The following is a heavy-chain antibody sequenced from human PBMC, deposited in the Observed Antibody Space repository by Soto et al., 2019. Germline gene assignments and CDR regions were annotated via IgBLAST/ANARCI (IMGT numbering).Heavy chain of an antibody. J-gene: IGHJ6*02. V-gene: IGHV3-23*01. CDR1: GFTFSSYA. CDR3: AKDLLSSIFGADSIMGMDV. CDR2: ISGSGGST. Sequence: EVQLLESGGGLVQPGGSLRLSCAASGFTFSSYAMSWVRQAPGKGLEWVSAISGSGGSTYYADSVKGRFTISRDNSKNTLDLQMNSLRAEDTAIYYCAKDLLSSIFGADSIMGMDVWGQGTTVTVSS. D-gene: IGHD3-3*01.